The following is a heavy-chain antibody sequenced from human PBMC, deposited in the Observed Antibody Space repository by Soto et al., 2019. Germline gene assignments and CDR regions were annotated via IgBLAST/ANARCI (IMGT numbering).Heavy chain of an antibody. D-gene: IGHD2-8*01. CDR2: IYYSGST. CDR1: GGSISSSSYY. CDR3: ARRSLVLMVYASFDY. J-gene: IGHJ4*02. V-gene: IGHV4-39*01. Sequence: QLQLQESGPGLVKPSETLSLTCTVSGGSISSSSYYWGWIRQPPGKGLEWIGSIYYSGSTYYNPSLKSRVTISVDTSKNQFSLKLSSVTAADTAVYYCARRSLVLMVYASFDYWGQGTLVTVSS.